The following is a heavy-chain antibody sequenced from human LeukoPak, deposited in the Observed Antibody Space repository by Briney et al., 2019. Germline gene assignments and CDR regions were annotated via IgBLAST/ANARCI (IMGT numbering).Heavy chain of an antibody. Sequence: PSETLSLTCTVSGGSISSYYWSWIRQPPGKGLEWIGYIYYSGSTNYNPSLKSRVTISVDTSKNQFSLKLSSVTAADTAVYYCARGGSGRAGWFDPWGQGTLVTVSS. J-gene: IGHJ5*02. CDR3: ARGGSGRAGWFDP. V-gene: IGHV4-59*01. D-gene: IGHD6-19*01. CDR1: GGSISSYY. CDR2: IYYSGST.